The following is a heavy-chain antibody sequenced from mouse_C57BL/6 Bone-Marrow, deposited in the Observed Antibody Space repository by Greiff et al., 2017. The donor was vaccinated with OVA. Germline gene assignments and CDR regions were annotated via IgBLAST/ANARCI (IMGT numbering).Heavy chain of an antibody. CDR2: INPSSGYT. CDR3: ARKDYGNYGGFAY. CDR1: GYTFTSYT. V-gene: IGHV1-4*01. J-gene: IGHJ3*01. Sequence: QVQLQQSGADLARPGASVKMSCKASGYTFTSYTMHWVKQRPGQGLEWIGYINPSSGYTKYNQKFKDKATLTADKSSSTAYMQLSSLTSEDSAVYYCARKDYGNYGGFAYWGQGTLVTVSA. D-gene: IGHD2-1*01.